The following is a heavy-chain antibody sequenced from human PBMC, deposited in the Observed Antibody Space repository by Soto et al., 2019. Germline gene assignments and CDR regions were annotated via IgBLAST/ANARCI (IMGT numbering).Heavy chain of an antibody. CDR3: AREGGYCSSTSCYPWFDP. CDR2: IYYSGST. CDR1: GGSISSGDYY. J-gene: IGHJ5*02. V-gene: IGHV4-30-4*01. Sequence: SETLSLTCTVSGGSISSGDYYWSWIRQPPGKGLEWIGYIYYSGSTYYNPSLKSRVTISVDTSKNQFSLKLSSVTAADTAVYYCAREGGYCSSTSCYPWFDPWGQGTLVTVSS. D-gene: IGHD2-2*03.